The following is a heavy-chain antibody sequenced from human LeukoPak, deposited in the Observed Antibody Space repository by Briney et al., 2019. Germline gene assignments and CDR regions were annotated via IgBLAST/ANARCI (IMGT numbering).Heavy chain of an antibody. CDR1: GGSFSSYY. CDR3: ARDRYYYDTSGPPLDI. Sequence: SETLSLTCTFSGGSFSSYYWSWIRQPAGKGLEWIGRIYTSGSTNYNPSLKSRVTMSVDTSKNQFALRLSSVTAADTAVYYCARDRYYYDTSGPPLDIWGQGTMVTVSS. CDR2: IYTSGST. J-gene: IGHJ3*02. V-gene: IGHV4-4*07. D-gene: IGHD3-22*01.